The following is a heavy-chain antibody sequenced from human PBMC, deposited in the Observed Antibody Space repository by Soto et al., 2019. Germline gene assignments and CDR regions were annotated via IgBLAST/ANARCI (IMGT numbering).Heavy chain of an antibody. D-gene: IGHD3-10*01. CDR1: GGSISSYY. CDR2: IYYSGST. J-gene: IGHJ4*02. V-gene: IGHV4-59*01. Sequence: PSETLSLTCTVSGGSISSYYWSWIRQPPGKGLEWIAYIYYSGSTNYNPSLKSRVTISVDTSKNQFSLRLSSVTAADTAVYYCARMIRGVLGIFDYWGQGTLVTVSS. CDR3: ARMIRGVLGIFDY.